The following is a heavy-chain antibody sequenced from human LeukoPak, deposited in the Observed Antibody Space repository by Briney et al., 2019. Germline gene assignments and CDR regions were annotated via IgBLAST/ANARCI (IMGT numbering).Heavy chain of an antibody. CDR2: INWNGGNT. CDR3: ARDRGWLQYIDY. J-gene: IGHJ4*02. D-gene: IGHD5-24*01. CDR1: GFTFGDYG. Sequence: GGSLRLSCAASGFTFGDYGMSWVRQAPGKGLEWVSSINWNGGNTSYADSVKGRFTISRDTAKDSLYLQLNSLRAEDTALYYCARDRGWLQYIDYWGQGTLVTVSS. V-gene: IGHV3-20*04.